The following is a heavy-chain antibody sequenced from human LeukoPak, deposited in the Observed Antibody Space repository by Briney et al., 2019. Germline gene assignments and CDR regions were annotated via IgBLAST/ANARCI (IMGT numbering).Heavy chain of an antibody. CDR2: IYTSGST. Sequence: SETLSLTCTVSGGSISSGSYYWSWIRQPAGKGLEWIGRIYTSGSTNYNPSLKSRVTISVDTSKNQFSLKLSSVTAADTAVYYCARHYYDSSGYYTEYLQHWGQGTLVTVSS. J-gene: IGHJ1*01. D-gene: IGHD3-22*01. CDR3: ARHYYDSSGYYTEYLQH. CDR1: GGSISSGSYY. V-gene: IGHV4-61*02.